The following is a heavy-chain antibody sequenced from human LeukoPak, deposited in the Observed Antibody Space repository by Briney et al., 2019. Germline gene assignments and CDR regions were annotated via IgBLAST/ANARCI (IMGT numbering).Heavy chain of an antibody. D-gene: IGHD5-18*01. CDR2: IYHSGST. Sequence: PSETLSLTCAVSGGSISSSNWWSWVRQPPGKGLEWIGEIYHSGSTNYNPSLKSRVNISVDKSKNQFSLKLSSVTAADTALYYCARGGCSYGYFDYWGQGTLVTVSS. J-gene: IGHJ4*02. CDR3: ARGGCSYGYFDY. CDR1: GGSISSSNW. V-gene: IGHV4-4*02.